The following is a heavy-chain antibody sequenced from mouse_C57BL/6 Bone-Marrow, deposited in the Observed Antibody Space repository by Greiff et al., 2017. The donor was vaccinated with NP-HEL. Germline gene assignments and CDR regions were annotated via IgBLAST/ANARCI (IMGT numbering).Heavy chain of an antibody. CDR2: IYPRSGNT. D-gene: IGHD2-5*01. CDR1: GYTFTSYG. CDR3: ARLLFYYSNYPYYFDY. Sequence: QVQLQQSGAELARPGASVKLSCKASGYTFTSYGIRWVKQRTGQGLEWIGEIYPRSGNTYYNEKFKGKATLTADKSSSTAYMELRSLTSEDSAVYFGARLLFYYSNYPYYFDYWGQGTTLTVSS. V-gene: IGHV1-81*01. J-gene: IGHJ2*01.